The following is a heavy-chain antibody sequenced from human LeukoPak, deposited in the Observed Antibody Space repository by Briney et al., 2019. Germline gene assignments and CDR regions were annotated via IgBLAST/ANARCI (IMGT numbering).Heavy chain of an antibody. V-gene: IGHV3-7*01. CDR1: GFTFSTYW. CDR3: ARGGLSSHWLPH. Sequence: GGSLRLSCAASGFTFSTYWMSWVRQAPGKGLEWVANIKQDGSEKFYVDSVKGRFTISRDNAKNSLYLQMNSLRAEDTAVYYCARGGLSSHWLPHWGQGTLVTVSS. D-gene: IGHD5-12*01. J-gene: IGHJ4*02. CDR2: IKQDGSEK.